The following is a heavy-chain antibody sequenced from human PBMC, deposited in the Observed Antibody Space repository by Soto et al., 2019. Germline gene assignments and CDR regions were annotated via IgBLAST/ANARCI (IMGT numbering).Heavy chain of an antibody. CDR3: ARDWDFYDSSGYYFGDAFDI. V-gene: IGHV1-69*04. J-gene: IGHJ3*02. CDR1: GCTFSSYT. Sequence: GASVKVSCKAYGCTFSSYTISWVRQAPGQGLEWMGRIIPILGIANYAQKFQGRVTITADKSTSTAYMELSSLRSEGTAVYYCARDWDFYDSSGYYFGDAFDIWGQGTMVTVSS. D-gene: IGHD3-22*01. CDR2: IIPILGIA.